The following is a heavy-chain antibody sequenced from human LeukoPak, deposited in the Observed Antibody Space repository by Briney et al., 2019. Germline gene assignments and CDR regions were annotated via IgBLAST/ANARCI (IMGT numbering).Heavy chain of an antibody. CDR2: IYYSGST. CDR1: GCSISYH. D-gene: IGHD1-20*01. J-gene: IGHJ4*02. CDR3: ARGQYNWNY. Sequence: SETLSLTCTVSGCSISYHWSWIRQPPGKGLEWLGYIYYSGSTNYNPSLKSRVTISVDTSKNQFSLKLRSVTAADTAVYYCARGQYNWNYWGQGTLVTVSS. V-gene: IGHV4-59*01.